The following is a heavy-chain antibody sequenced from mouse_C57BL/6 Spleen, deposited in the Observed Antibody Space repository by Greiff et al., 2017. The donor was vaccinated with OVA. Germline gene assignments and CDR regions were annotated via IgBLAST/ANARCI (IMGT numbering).Heavy chain of an antibody. D-gene: IGHD1-1*01. Sequence: VQLQQPGAELVRPGSSVKLSCKASGYTFTSYWMHWVKQRPIQGLEWIGNIDPSDSETHYNQKFKDKATLTVDKSSSTAYMQLSSLTSEDSAVYYCARGAVLRYFDYWGQGTTLTVSS. CDR3: ARGAVLRYFDY. CDR2: IDPSDSET. J-gene: IGHJ2*01. CDR1: GYTFTSYW. V-gene: IGHV1-52*01.